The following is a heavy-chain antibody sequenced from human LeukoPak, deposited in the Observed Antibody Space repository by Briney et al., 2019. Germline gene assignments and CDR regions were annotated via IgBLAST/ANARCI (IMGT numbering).Heavy chain of an antibody. J-gene: IGHJ4*02. Sequence: SETLSLTCTVSGGSISSYYWSWIRRPPGKGLEWIGYIYYSGSTNYNPSLKSRVTISVDTSKNQFSLKLSSVTAADTAVYYCARGDYDSSGYYLNFDYWGQGTLVTVSS. CDR3: ARGDYDSSGYYLNFDY. V-gene: IGHV4-59*01. CDR1: GGSISSYY. CDR2: IYYSGST. D-gene: IGHD3-22*01.